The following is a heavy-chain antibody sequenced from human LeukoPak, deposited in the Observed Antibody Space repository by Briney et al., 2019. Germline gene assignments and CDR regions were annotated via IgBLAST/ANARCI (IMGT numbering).Heavy chain of an antibody. V-gene: IGHV3-74*01. CDR1: GFTFSNYW. D-gene: IGHD7-27*01. Sequence: GGSLRLSCAASGFTFSNYWMHWVRLAPGKGLVWVSRINTDGTSTHYADSVKGRFTMSRDNTKNMLYLQMNSLRVEDTAVYYCVTGTGEHFWGQGSLVIVSS. J-gene: IGHJ4*02. CDR2: INTDGTST. CDR3: VTGTGEHF.